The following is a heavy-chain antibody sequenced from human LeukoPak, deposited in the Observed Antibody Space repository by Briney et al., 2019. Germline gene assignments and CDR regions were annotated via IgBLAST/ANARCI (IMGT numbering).Heavy chain of an antibody. CDR1: GFTFSNYA. Sequence: PGGSLRLSCAASGFTFSNYAMSWGRQAPGKGLEWVSVISSGGNTYFADSVKGRFTISRDNSGNTLYLQMNSLRAEDSAVYYCAKGGYSYGYFDYWGQGILVTVFS. V-gene: IGHV3-23*01. J-gene: IGHJ4*02. CDR3: AKGGYSYGYFDY. D-gene: IGHD5-18*01. CDR2: ISSGGNT.